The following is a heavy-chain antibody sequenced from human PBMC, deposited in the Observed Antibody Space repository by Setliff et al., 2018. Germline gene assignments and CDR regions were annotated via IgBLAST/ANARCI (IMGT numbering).Heavy chain of an antibody. CDR2: INPNNGGT. CDR3: ARDPLGLEDITLFDY. V-gene: IGHV1-2*02. J-gene: IGHJ4*02. Sequence: ASVKVSCKASQYTFTAYYLHWVRQAPGQGLEWMGWINPNNGGTKYAQKFQGRVTMTRDTSISTGYMELSRLRYDDTAIYYCARDPLGLEDITLFDYWGQGTLVTVSS. D-gene: IGHD3-16*01. CDR1: QYTFTAYY.